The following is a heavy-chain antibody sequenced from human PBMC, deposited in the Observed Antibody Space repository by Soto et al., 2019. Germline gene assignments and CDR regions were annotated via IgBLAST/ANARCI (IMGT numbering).Heavy chain of an antibody. D-gene: IGHD3-10*01. CDR3: ARDPKVYSWSFFDY. CDR1: GFTFSTYG. CDR2: ISSSSSYI. V-gene: IGHV3-21*01. J-gene: IGHJ4*02. Sequence: EVQLVESGGGLVKPGGSLRLSCAASGFTFSTYGMNWVRQAPGKGLEWVSYISSSSSYIYYAESVKGRFTIFRDNSKNSIYLPMKSLNPEDPAVYYCARDPKVYSWSFFDYWGQGSLVTVSS.